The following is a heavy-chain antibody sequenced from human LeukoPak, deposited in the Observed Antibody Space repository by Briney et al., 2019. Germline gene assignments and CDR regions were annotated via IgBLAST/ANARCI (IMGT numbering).Heavy chain of an antibody. CDR2: IGTRADT. CDR3: ARADKGGYYDY. D-gene: IGHD3-22*01. V-gene: IGHV3-13*01. J-gene: IGHJ4*02. Sequence: GGSLRLSCAASGFTFSSSDMHWVRQATGKSLEWVSAIGTRADTYYPGSVKGRFTISSENAKNSLYLQMNSLRAGDTAVYYCARADKGGYYDYWGQGTLVTVSS. CDR1: GFTFSSSD.